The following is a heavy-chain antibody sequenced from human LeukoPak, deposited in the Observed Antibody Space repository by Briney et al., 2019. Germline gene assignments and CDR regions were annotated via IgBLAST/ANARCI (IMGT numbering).Heavy chain of an antibody. J-gene: IGHJ6*03. CDR3: ARDPTAKGYDFWSGYYPSSYYYYMDV. D-gene: IGHD3-3*01. CDR1: GFTFSSYW. CDR2: ISSSSYI. V-gene: IGHV3-21*01. Sequence: PGGSLRLSCAASGFTFSSYWMSWVRQAPGKGLEWVSSISSSSYIYYADSVKGRFTISRDNAKNSLYLQMNSLRAEDTAVYYCARDPTAKGYDFWSGYYPSSYYYYMDVWGKGTTVTVSS.